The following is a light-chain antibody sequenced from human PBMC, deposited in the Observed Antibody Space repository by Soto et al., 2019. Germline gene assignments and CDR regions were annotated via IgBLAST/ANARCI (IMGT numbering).Light chain of an antibody. V-gene: IGKV3-11*01. J-gene: IGKJ2*01. CDR1: QSVSNS. Sequence: EIVLTQSPATLSLSPGERATLSCRASQSVSNSLAWYQQKAGQAPRLLIYDASNRATGIPARFSGSGSGTDFTLTISSLEPEDFAVYYCQQRSSWPRTFGQGTKLDIK. CDR2: DAS. CDR3: QQRSSWPRT.